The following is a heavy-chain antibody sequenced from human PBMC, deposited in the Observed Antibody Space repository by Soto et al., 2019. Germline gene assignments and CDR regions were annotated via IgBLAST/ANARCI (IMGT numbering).Heavy chain of an antibody. CDR3: VHVVAPAARYYYYYYMDV. Sequence: QITLKESGPTLVKPTQTLTLTCTFSGFSLSTSGVGVGWIRQPPGKALEWLALIYWDDDKRYSPSLKSRLTITKDTSKNQVVLTMTNMDPVDTATYYCVHVVAPAARYYYYYYMDVWGKGTTATVSS. CDR2: IYWDDDK. CDR1: GFSLSTSGVG. J-gene: IGHJ6*03. D-gene: IGHD2-2*01. V-gene: IGHV2-5*02.